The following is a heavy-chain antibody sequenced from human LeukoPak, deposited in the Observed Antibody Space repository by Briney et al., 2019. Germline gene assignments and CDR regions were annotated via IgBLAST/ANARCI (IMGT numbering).Heavy chain of an antibody. CDR3: ARDSYYYGSHYYYYMDV. D-gene: IGHD3-10*01. CDR2: TYYRSKWYN. Sequence: SQTLSLTCAISGDSVSSNSATWNWFRQSPSRGLEWLGRTYYRSKWYNDYAVSVKSRITINPDTSKNQFSLKLSSVTAADTAVYYCARDSYYYGSHYYYYMDVWGKGTTVTISS. V-gene: IGHV6-1*01. CDR1: GDSVSSNSAT. J-gene: IGHJ6*03.